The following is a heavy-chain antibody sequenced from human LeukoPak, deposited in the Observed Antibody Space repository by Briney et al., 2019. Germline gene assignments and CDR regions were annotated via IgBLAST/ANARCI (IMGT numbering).Heavy chain of an antibody. V-gene: IGHV4-34*01. D-gene: IGHD4-23*01. CDR3: ARDPTTVITLPYYFDD. CDR2: INHSGST. J-gene: IGHJ4*02. CDR1: GGSFIGYH. Sequence: KPSETLSLTCAVSGGSFIGYHWNWIRQPPGKGLEWIGEINHSGSTNYNPSLESRVTISVDTSKKQFSLTLRSLTAADTAVYYCARDPTTVITLPYYFDDWGQGILVTVSS.